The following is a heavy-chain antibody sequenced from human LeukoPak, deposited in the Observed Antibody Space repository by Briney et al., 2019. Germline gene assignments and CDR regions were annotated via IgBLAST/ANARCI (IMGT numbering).Heavy chain of an antibody. D-gene: IGHD3-22*01. Sequence: ASVKVSCKASGYTFTGYYMHWVRQAPGQGLEWMGWINPNSGGTNYAQKFQGRVTMTRDTSIGTAYMELSRLRSDDTAVYYCARVRSMGYYYDSSGYYFLQYWGQGTLVTVSS. V-gene: IGHV1-2*02. J-gene: IGHJ4*02. CDR1: GYTFTGYY. CDR3: ARVRSMGYYYDSSGYYFLQY. CDR2: INPNSGGT.